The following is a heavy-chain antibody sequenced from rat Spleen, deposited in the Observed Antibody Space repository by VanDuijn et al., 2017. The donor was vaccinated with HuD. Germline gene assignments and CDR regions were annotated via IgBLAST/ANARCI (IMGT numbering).Heavy chain of an antibody. D-gene: IGHD1-6*01. J-gene: IGHJ2*01. CDR1: GFTFNNYW. CDR3: IPHTTGKPP. V-gene: IGHV5S23*01. Sequence: EVQLVESGGGLVQPGRSLKLSCVASGFTFNNYWMAWIRQAPTKGLEWVAYISAGGDNTYYRDSVKGRFTISRDNAKSTLYLQLDSLRSEDTAMYYCIPHTTGKPPWGQGVMVTVSS. CDR2: ISAGGDNT.